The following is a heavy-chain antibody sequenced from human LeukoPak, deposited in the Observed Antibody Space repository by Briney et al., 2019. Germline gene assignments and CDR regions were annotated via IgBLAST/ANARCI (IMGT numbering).Heavy chain of an antibody. CDR3: ARDGSYYDSSGYDAFDI. J-gene: IGHJ3*02. CDR1: GFTFSSYS. D-gene: IGHD3-22*01. V-gene: IGHV3-21*01. CDR2: ISSSSSYI. Sequence: GGSLRLSCAASGFTFSSYSMNWVRQAPGKGLEWVSSISSSSSYIYYADSVKGRFTISRDNAKNSLYLQMNSLRAEDTAVYYCARDGSYYDSSGYDAFDIWGQGTMVTVSS.